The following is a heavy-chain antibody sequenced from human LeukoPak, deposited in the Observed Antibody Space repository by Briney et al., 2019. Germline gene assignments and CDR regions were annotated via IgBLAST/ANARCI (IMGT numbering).Heavy chain of an antibody. J-gene: IGHJ5*02. CDR2: IFYSGST. CDR3: ARNCSNITYSSRRDNRFDP. CDR1: GDSISDSPYY. Sequence: SETLSLTCSVSGDSISDSPYYWAWIRQPPGKGLEWIGSIFYSGSTHYNPSLKSRVTMSVDTSKNQFSLNLLFVTAADTAVYFCARNCSNITYSSRRDNRFDPWGQGTLVTVSS. V-gene: IGHV4-39*07. D-gene: IGHD2-15*01.